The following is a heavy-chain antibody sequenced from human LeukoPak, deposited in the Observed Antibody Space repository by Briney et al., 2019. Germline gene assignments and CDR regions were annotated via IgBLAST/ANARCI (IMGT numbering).Heavy chain of an antibody. J-gene: IGHJ3*02. D-gene: IGHD3-22*01. CDR3: ARGAPDTYYYDSSGYPPDAFDI. CDR1: GFTFSSYA. CDR2: ISYDGSDK. V-gene: IGHV3-30-3*01. Sequence: GGSLRLSCAASGFTFSSYAMHWVRQAPGKGLEWVAVISYDGSDKYYADSVKGRFTISRDNSKNTLYLQMNSLRAEDTAVYYCARGAPDTYYYDSSGYPPDAFDIWGQGTMVTVSS.